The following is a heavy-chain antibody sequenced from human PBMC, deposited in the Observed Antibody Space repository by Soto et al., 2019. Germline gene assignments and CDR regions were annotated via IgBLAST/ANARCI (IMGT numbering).Heavy chain of an antibody. CDR1: GYSFTTHW. CDR3: ARLPIFGSDDAFDV. Sequence: GESLNISCKGSGYSFTTHWIGWVRQMPGKGLEWMGIIYPGDPDTRYSPSFQGQVTISADKSISTAYLQWSSLKASDTAMYYCARLPIFGSDDAFDVWGQGTMVTVSS. D-gene: IGHD3-3*01. V-gene: IGHV5-51*01. CDR2: IYPGDPDT. J-gene: IGHJ3*01.